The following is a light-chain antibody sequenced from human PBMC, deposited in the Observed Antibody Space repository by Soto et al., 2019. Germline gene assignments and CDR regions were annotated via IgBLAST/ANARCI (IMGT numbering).Light chain of an antibody. J-gene: IGLJ1*01. V-gene: IGLV2-23*02. CDR3: CSYAGSNWGYV. Sequence: QPVLTHPASGSGSRGQSIPISCTGTSSDIGSYHLVSWYQHQSGKAPKLIIYKVSQWPSGVSDRFSASKSGNTASLTISGLQAEDEADYYCCSYAGSNWGYVFGTGTKVTVL. CDR2: KVS. CDR1: SSDIGSYHL.